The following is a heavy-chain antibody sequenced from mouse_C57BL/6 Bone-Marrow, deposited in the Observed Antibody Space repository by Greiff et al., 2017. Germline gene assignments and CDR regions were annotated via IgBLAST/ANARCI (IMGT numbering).Heavy chain of an antibody. CDR2: ISSGGDYI. V-gene: IGHV5-9-1*02. D-gene: IGHD1-1*01. J-gene: IGHJ3*01. CDR1: GFTFSSYA. CDR3: TRGGYGSSSWFAY. Sequence: EVQVVEPGEGLVKPGGSLKLSCAASGFTFSSYAMPWVRQTPEKRLEWVAYISSGGDYITYAETVKGRFTMSRDNARSTLYLQMSSLKSEDTAMYYCTRGGYGSSSWFAYWGQGTLVTVSA.